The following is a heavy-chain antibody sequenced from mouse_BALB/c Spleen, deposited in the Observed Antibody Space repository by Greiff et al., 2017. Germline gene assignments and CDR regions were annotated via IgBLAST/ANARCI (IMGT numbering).Heavy chain of an antibody. V-gene: IGHV5-6-5*01. J-gene: IGHJ1*01. CDR1: GFTFSSYA. Sequence: EVMLVESGGGLVKPGGSLKLSCAASGFTFSSYAMSWVRQTPEKRLEWVASISSGGSTYYPDSVKGRFTISRDNARNILYLQMSSLRSEDTAMYYCARGQNYDGSALYWYFDVWGAGTTVTVSS. D-gene: IGHD1-1*01. CDR2: ISSGGST. CDR3: ARGQNYDGSALYWYFDV.